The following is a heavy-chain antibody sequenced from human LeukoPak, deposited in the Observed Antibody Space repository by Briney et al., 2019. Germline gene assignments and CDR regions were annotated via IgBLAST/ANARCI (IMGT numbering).Heavy chain of an antibody. V-gene: IGHV4-34*01. CDR3: ARGRPYCGGDCYSPFDY. CDR2: INHSGST. Sequence: SETLSLTCAVYGGSFSGYYWSWIRQSPGKGLEWIGEINHSGSTNYNPSLKSRVTISVDTSKNQFSLKLSSVAAADTAVYYCARGRPYCGGDCYSPFDYWGQGTLVTVSS. D-gene: IGHD2-21*02. CDR1: GGSFSGYY. J-gene: IGHJ4*02.